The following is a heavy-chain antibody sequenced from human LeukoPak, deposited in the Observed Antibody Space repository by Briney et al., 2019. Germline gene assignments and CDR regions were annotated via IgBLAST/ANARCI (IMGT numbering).Heavy chain of an antibody. Sequence: PGGSLGLSCPASGGTVSGYGLNWVRKAPGKGLEWVSSISGGGGTIHYADSLKGRFTMSRDNAKNSLYLQMNSLRAEDTAVYYCARGYSNPPLEYWGQGTLVTVSS. D-gene: IGHD4-11*01. CDR1: GGTVSGYG. CDR2: ISGGGGTI. J-gene: IGHJ4*02. CDR3: ARGYSNPPLEY. V-gene: IGHV3-48*01.